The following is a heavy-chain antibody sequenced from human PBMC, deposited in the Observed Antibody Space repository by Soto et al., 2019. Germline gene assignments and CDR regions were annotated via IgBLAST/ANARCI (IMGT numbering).Heavy chain of an antibody. J-gene: IGHJ4*02. CDR1: GGSISSYY. D-gene: IGHD3-3*01. Sequence: QVQLQESGPGLVKPSETLSLTCTVSGGSISSYYWSWIRQPPGKGLEWIGYIYYSGSTNYNPSLKSRVTISVDTCKNQFSLKLSSVTAADTAVYYCAREGTVESGFDYWGQGTLVTVSS. V-gene: IGHV4-59*01. CDR3: AREGTVESGFDY. CDR2: IYYSGST.